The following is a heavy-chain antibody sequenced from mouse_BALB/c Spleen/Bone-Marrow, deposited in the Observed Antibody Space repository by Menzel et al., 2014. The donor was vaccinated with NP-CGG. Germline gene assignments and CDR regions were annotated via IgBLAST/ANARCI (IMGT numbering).Heavy chain of an antibody. CDR3: ARGNYGYGNYFGY. D-gene: IGHD1-2*01. V-gene: IGHV5-9-1*01. Sequence: EVRLMESGGGLVKPGGSLKLSCAASGFTFSSYAMSWVRQTPEKRLEWVATISSGGSYTYYPDSVKGRFTISRDNAKNTLYRQMSSLRSEDTAMYYCARGNYGYGNYFGYWGQGTTLTVSS. CDR1: GFTFSSYA. J-gene: IGHJ2*01. CDR2: ISSGGSYT.